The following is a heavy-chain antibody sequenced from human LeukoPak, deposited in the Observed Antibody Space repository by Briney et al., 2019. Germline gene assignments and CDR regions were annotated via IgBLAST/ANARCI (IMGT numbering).Heavy chain of an antibody. V-gene: IGHV3-21*01. CDR1: GFTFSSYS. Sequence: GGSLRLSCAASGFTFSSYSMNWVRQAPGKGLEWVSSISSSSSYIYYADSVKGRFTISRDNAKNSLYLQMNSLRAEDTAVYYCARERDTAMVTDAFDIWGQATMVTVSS. CDR2: ISSSSSYI. J-gene: IGHJ3*02. D-gene: IGHD5-18*01. CDR3: ARERDTAMVTDAFDI.